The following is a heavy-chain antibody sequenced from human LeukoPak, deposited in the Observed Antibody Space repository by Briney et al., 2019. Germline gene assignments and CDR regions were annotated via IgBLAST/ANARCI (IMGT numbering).Heavy chain of an antibody. Sequence: GGSLRLSCAASGFTFRTYTINWVRQAPGKGLEWVSGINWNGDSTDYADSVKGRFTISRDNAKNSLYLQMNSLRPEDTALYYCAREGYCSGGSCYGGYFDYWGQGTLVAVSS. CDR3: AREGYCSGGSCYGGYFDY. V-gene: IGHV3-20*04. CDR1: GFTFRTYT. J-gene: IGHJ4*02. D-gene: IGHD2-15*01. CDR2: INWNGDST.